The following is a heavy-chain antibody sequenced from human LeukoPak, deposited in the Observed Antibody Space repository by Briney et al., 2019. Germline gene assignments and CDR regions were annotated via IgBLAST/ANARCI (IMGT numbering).Heavy chain of an antibody. Sequence: SETLSLTCDVFGGSFTDYFWTWIRQSPGKGLEWIGEINDYTGNTNYNPSLNSRVTISLEKSKNPFSLELKSVTAADTAVYYCERGRIAKIVVVHSFHYGMDVWGQGTTVTVSS. D-gene: IGHD3-22*01. CDR2: INDYTGNT. CDR3: ERGRIAKIVVVHSFHYGMDV. CDR1: GGSFTDYF. J-gene: IGHJ6*02. V-gene: IGHV4-34*01.